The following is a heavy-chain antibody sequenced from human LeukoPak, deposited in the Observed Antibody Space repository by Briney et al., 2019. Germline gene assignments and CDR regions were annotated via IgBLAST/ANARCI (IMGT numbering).Heavy chain of an antibody. CDR2: MNPNSGNT. V-gene: IGHV1-8*01. Sequence: ASVKVSCKASGYTFTSYDINWVRQATGQGLEWMGWMNPNSGNTGYAQKFEDSVTMTRNTSISTDYMELSSLRSEDTAVYCCARGRFLVWLLDAFDIWGQGTMVTVSS. D-gene: IGHD3-3*01. CDR3: ARGRFLVWLLDAFDI. J-gene: IGHJ3*02. CDR1: GYTFTSYD.